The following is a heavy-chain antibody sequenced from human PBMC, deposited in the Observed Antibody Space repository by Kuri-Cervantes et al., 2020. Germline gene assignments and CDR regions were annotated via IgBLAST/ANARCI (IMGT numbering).Heavy chain of an antibody. V-gene: IGHV3-7*01. J-gene: IGHJ6*02. CDR3: ARDHMVRGVIILYGMDV. D-gene: IGHD3-10*01. CDR1: GFTFYKYW. CDR2: IKVDGSEK. Sequence: GGSLRLSCVASGFTFYKYWMSWVRQAPGKGLEWVANIKVDGSEKNYLDSVKGRFTISRDNAKSSVYLQVNSLRADDTAVYYCARDHMVRGVIILYGMDVWGQGTTVTVSS.